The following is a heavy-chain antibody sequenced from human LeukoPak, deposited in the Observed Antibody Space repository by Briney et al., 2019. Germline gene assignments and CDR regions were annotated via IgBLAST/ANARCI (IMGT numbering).Heavy chain of an antibody. D-gene: IGHD3-9*01. CDR1: GYTFTSYG. Sequence: PSVKVSCKASGYTFTSYGISWVRQAPGQGLEWMGWISAYNGNTNYAQKLQGRVTMTTDTSTSTAYMELRSLRSDDTAVYYCARSPTYYDILTGYSIGDYWGQGTLVTVSS. CDR2: ISAYNGNT. J-gene: IGHJ4*02. CDR3: ARSPTYYDILTGYSIGDY. V-gene: IGHV1-18*01.